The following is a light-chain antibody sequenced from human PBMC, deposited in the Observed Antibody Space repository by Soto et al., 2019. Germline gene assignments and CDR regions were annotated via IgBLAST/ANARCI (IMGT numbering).Light chain of an antibody. V-gene: IGKV3-15*01. J-gene: IGKJ5*01. CDR3: QQYSNWPPIT. CDR1: QSVSNN. Sequence: EIVLTRSPGTLSLSPGERATLSCRASQSVSNNYLAWYQQKPGQAPRLLIYDTSTRATGIPARFSGSGSGTEFTLTISSLQSEDFAVYYCQQYSNWPPITFGQGTRLEIK. CDR2: DTS.